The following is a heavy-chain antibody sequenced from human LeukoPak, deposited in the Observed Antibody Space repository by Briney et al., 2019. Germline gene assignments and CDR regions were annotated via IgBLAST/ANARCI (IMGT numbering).Heavy chain of an antibody. CDR3: VKDRVGTYFDY. Sequence: QSGGSLRLSCAASGFTFTNYDMHWVRQAPGKGLHWVAVISYDGTNKYYADSVKGRFTISRDDSKNTLYLQMNSLRAEDTAVYYCVKDRVGTYFDYWGQGTLVTVSS. D-gene: IGHD7-27*01. J-gene: IGHJ4*02. CDR1: GFTFTNYD. V-gene: IGHV3-30*18. CDR2: ISYDGTNK.